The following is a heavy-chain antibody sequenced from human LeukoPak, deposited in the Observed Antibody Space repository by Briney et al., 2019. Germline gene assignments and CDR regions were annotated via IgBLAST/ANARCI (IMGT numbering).Heavy chain of an antibody. J-gene: IGHJ4*02. CDR2: IIRSGGT. CDR3: ARGVAYFDY. CDR1: GSTFNNYA. V-gene: IGHV3-23*01. Sequence: PGGSLRLSCVASGSTFNNYAMCWVRQAPGKGLEWVSAIIRSGGTYYADSVEGRFTISRDNSKNTLYLQMNSLRAEDTAVCYCARGVAYFDYWGQGTLVTVSS.